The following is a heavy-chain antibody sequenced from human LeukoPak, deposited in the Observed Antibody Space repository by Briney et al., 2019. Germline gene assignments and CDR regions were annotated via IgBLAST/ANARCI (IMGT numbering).Heavy chain of an antibody. Sequence: GASVKVSCKASGYTFTGYYMHWVRQAPGQGLEWMGWINPNSGGTNYAQKFQGRVTMTRDTSISTAYMELSRLRSDDTAVYYCARENRLYDSRGYYWGYWGQGTLVTVSS. D-gene: IGHD3-22*01. CDR1: GYTFTGYY. V-gene: IGHV1-2*02. CDR2: INPNSGGT. CDR3: ARENRLYDSRGYYWGY. J-gene: IGHJ4*02.